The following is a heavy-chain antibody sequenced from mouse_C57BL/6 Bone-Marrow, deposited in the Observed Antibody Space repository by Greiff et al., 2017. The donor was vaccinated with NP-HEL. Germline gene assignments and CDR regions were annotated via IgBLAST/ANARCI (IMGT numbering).Heavy chain of an antibody. D-gene: IGHD2-1*01. V-gene: IGHV2-2*01. CDR1: GFSLTSYG. Sequence: QVQLQQSGPGLVQPSQSLSITCTVSGFSLTSYGVHWVRQSPGKGLEWLGVIWSGGSTDYNAAFISRLSISKDNSKSQVFFKMNSLQADDTAIYYCARSYGKGTWFAYWGQGTLVTVSA. CDR2: IWSGGST. CDR3: ARSYGKGTWFAY. J-gene: IGHJ3*01.